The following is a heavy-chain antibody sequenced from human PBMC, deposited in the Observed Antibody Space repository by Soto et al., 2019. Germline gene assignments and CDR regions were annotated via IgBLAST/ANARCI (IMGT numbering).Heavy chain of an antibody. Sequence: ASVKVSCNASGYTFTGYYMHWGRQAPGQGLEWMGWINPNSGGTNYAQKFQGWVTMPRDTSISTAYMELSRLRSDDTAVYYCARVWSDGYNYAFAIWGQGTMVTVSS. J-gene: IGHJ3*02. D-gene: IGHD5-18*01. CDR1: GYTFTGYY. V-gene: IGHV1-2*04. CDR2: INPNSGGT. CDR3: ARVWSDGYNYAFAI.